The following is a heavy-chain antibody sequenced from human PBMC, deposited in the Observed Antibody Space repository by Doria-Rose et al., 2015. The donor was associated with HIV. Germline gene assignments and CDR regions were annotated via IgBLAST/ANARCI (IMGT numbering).Heavy chain of an antibody. J-gene: IGHJ4*02. CDR2: IFSDDER. CDR3: ARIKSSRWYHKYYFDF. V-gene: IGHV2-26*01. D-gene: IGHD6-13*01. Sequence: VTLKESGPVLVKPTETLTLTCTVSGVSLSSPGMGVSWIRQPPGKALEWLANIFSDDERSYKTSLQSRLTISSGTARSQVVLTMTDMDPVDTATYYCARIKSSRWYHKYYFDFWGQGTLVIVSA. CDR1: GVSLSSPGMG.